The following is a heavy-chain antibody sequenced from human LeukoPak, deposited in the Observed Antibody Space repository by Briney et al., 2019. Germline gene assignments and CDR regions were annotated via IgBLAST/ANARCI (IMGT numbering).Heavy chain of an antibody. D-gene: IGHD3-3*01. V-gene: IGHV4-38-2*01. J-gene: IGHJ4*02. CDR2: IYHSGST. CDR3: ARSSITIFGVVIEYYFDY. CDR1: GYSISSGYY. Sequence: SETLSLTCAVSGYSISSGYYWGWIRQPPGKGLEWIGSIYHSGSTYYNPSLKSRVTISVDTSENQFSLKLSSVTAADTAVYYCARSSITIFGVVIEYYFDYWGQGTLVTVSS.